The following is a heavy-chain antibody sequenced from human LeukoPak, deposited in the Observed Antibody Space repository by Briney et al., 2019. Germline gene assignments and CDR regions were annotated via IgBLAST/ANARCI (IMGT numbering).Heavy chain of an antibody. Sequence: PGGPLRLSCAAPGFTVSINYMSWVRQAPGKGLEWVSVIFSGGSTNYADSVKGRFTISRDNSKNTLYLQMNSLRAEDTAVYYCAKGGGDYFLDYYFDYWGQGTLVTVSS. CDR3: AKGGGDYFLDYYFDY. CDR1: GFTVSINY. V-gene: IGHV3-53*01. D-gene: IGHD2/OR15-2a*01. CDR2: IFSGGST. J-gene: IGHJ4*02.